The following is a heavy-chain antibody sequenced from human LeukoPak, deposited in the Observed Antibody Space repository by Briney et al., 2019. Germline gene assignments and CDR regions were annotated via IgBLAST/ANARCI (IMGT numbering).Heavy chain of an antibody. V-gene: IGHV4-34*01. D-gene: IGHD3-22*01. Sequence: SETLSLTCDVFGGSFTDYFWTWIRQSPGKGLEWIGEINDYAGNTNYNPSLNSRVSISLEKSKNQFSLELRSVTAADTAVYYCARGRIAKIVVVHSFHYGMDVWGQGTTVTVSS. CDR3: ARGRIAKIVVVHSFHYGMDV. J-gene: IGHJ6*02. CDR1: GGSFTDYF. CDR2: INDYAGNT.